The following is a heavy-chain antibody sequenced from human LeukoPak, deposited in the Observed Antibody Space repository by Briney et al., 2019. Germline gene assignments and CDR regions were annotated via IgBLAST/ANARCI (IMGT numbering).Heavy chain of an antibody. CDR2: ISSSSSYI. CDR1: GFTFSSYS. J-gene: IGHJ4*02. Sequence: GGSLRLSCAASGFTFSSYSMNRVRQAPGKGLEWVSPISSSSSYIYYADSVKGRFTISRDNAKNSLYLQMNSLRAEDTAVYYCVLDALYSSSSYFDYWGQGTLVTVSS. CDR3: VLDALYSSSSYFDY. D-gene: IGHD6-6*01. V-gene: IGHV3-21*01.